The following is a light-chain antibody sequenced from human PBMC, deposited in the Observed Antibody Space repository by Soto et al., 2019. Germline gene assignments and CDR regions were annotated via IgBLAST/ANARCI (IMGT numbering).Light chain of an antibody. Sequence: EIVMTQSPATLSVSPGERATLSCRASQSVSANLAWYQQKPGQAPRLLIYGAATRATGVPARVSGSGSGTEFTLTISSLQSEDFAVYYCQQYNNWPPYTFCQGTKLEIK. V-gene: IGKV3-15*01. CDR2: GAA. CDR1: QSVSAN. CDR3: QQYNNWPPYT. J-gene: IGKJ2*01.